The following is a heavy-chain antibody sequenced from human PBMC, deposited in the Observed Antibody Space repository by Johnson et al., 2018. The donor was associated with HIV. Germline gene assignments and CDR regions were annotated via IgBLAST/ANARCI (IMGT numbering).Heavy chain of an antibody. D-gene: IGHD4-23*01. J-gene: IGHJ3*02. V-gene: IGHV3-30*04. Sequence: QVQLVESGGGVVQPGRSLRLSCAASGFTFSSYAMHWVRQAPGKGLEWVAVISYDGSNKYDADSVKGRFTISRDNSKNTLYLQMNSLRAEDTAVYYCARGYGGNYDAFDIWGQGTMVTVSS. CDR2: ISYDGSNK. CDR3: ARGYGGNYDAFDI. CDR1: GFTFSSYA.